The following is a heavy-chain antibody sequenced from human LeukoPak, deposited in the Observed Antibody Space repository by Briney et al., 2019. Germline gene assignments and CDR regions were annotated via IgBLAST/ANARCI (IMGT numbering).Heavy chain of an antibody. Sequence: SETLSLTCTVSGGSISSYYWSWIRQPPGKGLEWIGNIYYSGSTYYNPSLKSRVTISVDTSKNQFSLKLSSVTAADTAVYYCARVNYYDSSGCFDYWGQGILVTVSS. CDR2: IYYSGST. V-gene: IGHV4-59*04. D-gene: IGHD3-22*01. CDR1: GGSISSYY. CDR3: ARVNYYDSSGCFDY. J-gene: IGHJ4*02.